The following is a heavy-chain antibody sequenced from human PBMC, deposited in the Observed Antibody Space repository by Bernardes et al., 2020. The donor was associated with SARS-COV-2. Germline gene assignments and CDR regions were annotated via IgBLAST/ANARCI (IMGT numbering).Heavy chain of an antibody. CDR1: GFAFSSYN. Sequence: GGSLRLSCAASGFAFSSYNMNWVRQAPGKGLEWVSSITSGSYYIYYADSVKGRFTISRDNAKNSLYLQINSLKAEDTATYYCARDLASVVVERFTYYYYGLDVWGQGTTVTVSS. V-gene: IGHV3-21*01. CDR3: ARDLASVVVERFTYYYYGLDV. CDR2: ITSGSYYI. J-gene: IGHJ6*02. D-gene: IGHD2-15*01.